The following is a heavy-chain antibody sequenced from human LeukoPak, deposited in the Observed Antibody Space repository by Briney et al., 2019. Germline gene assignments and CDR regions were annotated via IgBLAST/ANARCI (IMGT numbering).Heavy chain of an antibody. J-gene: IGHJ4*02. CDR1: GFIFNKSW. V-gene: IGHV3-15*01. CDR3: TPVMVEDRGF. D-gene: IGHD2-15*01. Sequence: VGSLRLSCAASGFIFNKSWMNWVRQAPGKGPEWVGRIKSKNDGETTDYGAPVKGRFTISRDDSKNTLYLQMNSLKTDDTAIYYCTPVMVEDRGFWGQGTLVTVSS. CDR2: IKSKNDGETT.